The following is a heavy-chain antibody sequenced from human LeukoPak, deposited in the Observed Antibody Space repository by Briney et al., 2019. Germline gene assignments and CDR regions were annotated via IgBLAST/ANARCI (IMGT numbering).Heavy chain of an antibody. D-gene: IGHD3-10*02. CDR3: AELGITMIGGV. CDR2: ISSSSSTI. J-gene: IGHJ6*04. CDR1: GFTFSTYS. V-gene: IGHV3-48*04. Sequence: GGSLRLSCAASGFTFSTYSMNWVRQAPGKGLEWVSYISSSSSTIYYADSVKGRFTISRDNAKNSLYLQMNSLRAADTAVYYCAELGITMIGGVWGKGTTVTIPS.